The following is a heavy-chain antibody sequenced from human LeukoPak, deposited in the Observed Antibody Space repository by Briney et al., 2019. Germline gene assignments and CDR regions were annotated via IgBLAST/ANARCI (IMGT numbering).Heavy chain of an antibody. CDR1: GFTFNIFG. D-gene: IGHD3-22*01. CDR3: AKINNYDDY. Sequence: GGSLRLSCAASGFTFNIFGIHWVCQAPGKGLEWVAAISPDGNLEYYTESVKGRFTVSRDNSNNMIYLQMNSLRGEDSAVYYCAKINNYDDYWGQGTLVTVSS. J-gene: IGHJ4*02. V-gene: IGHV3-30*18. CDR2: ISPDGNLE.